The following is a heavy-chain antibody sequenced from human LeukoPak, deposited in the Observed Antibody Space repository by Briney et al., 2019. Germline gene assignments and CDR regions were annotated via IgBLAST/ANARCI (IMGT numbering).Heavy chain of an antibody. J-gene: IGHJ4*02. CDR1: GYSISSGYY. D-gene: IGHD6-19*01. V-gene: IGHV4-38-2*01. CDR2: IYHSGST. CDR3: ARVRVVGSSGWYKD. Sequence: SETLSLTCAVSGYSISSGYYWGWIRQPPGKGLEWIGSIYHSGSTYYNPSLKSRVTISVDTSKIQFSLKLSSVTAADTAVYYCARVRVVGSSGWYKDWGQGTLVTVSS.